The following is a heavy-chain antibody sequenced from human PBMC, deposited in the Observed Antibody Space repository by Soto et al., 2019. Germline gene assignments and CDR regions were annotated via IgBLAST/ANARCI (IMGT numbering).Heavy chain of an antibody. D-gene: IGHD6-19*01. CDR2: INPNSGGT. CDR1: GYTFTGYY. J-gene: IGHJ3*02. V-gene: IGHV1-2*04. Sequence: QVQLVQSGAEVRKPGASVKVSCKASGYTFTGYYMHWVRQAPGQGLEWMGWINPNSGGTNYAQKFQGWVTMTRDTSISTAYMELSRLRSDDTAVYYCARTGLNINGGWDDDAFDIWGQGTMVTVSS. CDR3: ARTGLNINGGWDDDAFDI.